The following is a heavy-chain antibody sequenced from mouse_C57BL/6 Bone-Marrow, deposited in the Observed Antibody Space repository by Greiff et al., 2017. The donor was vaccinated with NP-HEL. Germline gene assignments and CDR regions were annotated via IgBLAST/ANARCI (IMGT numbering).Heavy chain of an antibody. CDR2: FHPYNDDT. V-gene: IGHV1-47*01. CDR1: GYTFTTYP. J-gene: IGHJ1*03. Sequence: QVQLQQSGAELVKPGASVKMSCKASGYTFTTYPIEWMKQNHGKSLEWIGNFHPYNDDTKYNEKFKGKATFTVEKSSSTVYLELSRLTSDDSAVYYCARSDYYGRYWYFDVWGTGTTVTVSS. D-gene: IGHD1-1*01. CDR3: ARSDYYGRYWYFDV.